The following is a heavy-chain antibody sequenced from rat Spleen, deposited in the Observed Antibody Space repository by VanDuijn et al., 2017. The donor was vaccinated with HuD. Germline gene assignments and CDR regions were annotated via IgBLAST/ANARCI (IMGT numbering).Heavy chain of an antibody. CDR1: GFSLTSYH. Sequence: QVQLKESGPGLVKPSETLSLTCTVSGFSLTSYHVSWVRQPPGKGLEWMGVIWGDGSTAYNSAIKSRLSISRDTSKIQVFLKMNSLQTEDTAMYFCARGSVFFDYWGQGVMVTVSS. CDR3: ARGSVFFDY. CDR2: IWGDGST. J-gene: IGHJ2*01. V-gene: IGHV2-47*01.